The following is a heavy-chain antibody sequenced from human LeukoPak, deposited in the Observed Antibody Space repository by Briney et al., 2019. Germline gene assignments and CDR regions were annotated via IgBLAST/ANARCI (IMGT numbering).Heavy chain of an antibody. CDR3: AREATMVRGISWFDP. D-gene: IGHD3-10*01. V-gene: IGHV4-30-4*01. J-gene: IGHJ5*02. Sequence: SETLSLTCTVSGDSISSGAYYWRWIRQPPGEGLEWIGYIYYSGSAYYSPSLKSRVIISVDTSKNQFSLKVNSVTAADTAVYFCAREATMVRGISWFDPWGQGTLVTVSS. CDR1: GDSISSGAYY. CDR2: IYYSGSA.